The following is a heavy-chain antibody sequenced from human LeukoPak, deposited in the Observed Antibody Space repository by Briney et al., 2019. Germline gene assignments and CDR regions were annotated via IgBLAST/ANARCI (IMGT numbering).Heavy chain of an antibody. D-gene: IGHD1-26*01. CDR3: ARGWGSYFYDPFDI. Sequence: SETLSLTCTVYGYSISSGYYWGWIRQPPGKGLEWIGSIFHSGSTYYNSSLKSRVTMSVDTSKNQFSLKLSSVTAADTAVYYCARGWGSYFYDPFDIWGQGTMVTVSS. V-gene: IGHV4-38-2*02. J-gene: IGHJ3*02. CDR2: IFHSGST. CDR1: GYSISSGYY.